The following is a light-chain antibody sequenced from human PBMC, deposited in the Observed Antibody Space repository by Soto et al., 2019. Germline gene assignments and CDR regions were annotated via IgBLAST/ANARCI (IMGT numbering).Light chain of an antibody. CDR3: QQYGSSPWT. J-gene: IGKJ1*01. CDR2: GAS. CDR1: QSVSSSY. Sequence: EIVMTQSPATLSVSPGESATLSCRASQSVSSSYLAWYQQKPGQAPRLLIYGASSRATGIPDRFSGSGSGTDFTLTISRLEPEDFAVYYCQQYGSSPWTFGQGTKVDI. V-gene: IGKV3-20*01.